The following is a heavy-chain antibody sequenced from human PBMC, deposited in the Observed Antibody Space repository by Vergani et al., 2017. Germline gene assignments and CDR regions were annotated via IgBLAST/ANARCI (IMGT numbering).Heavy chain of an antibody. Sequence: EVELVQSGPEMRKPGESLKISCKFSGYIFGNYWIGWVRQLPGKGLEWMGIIYPADSDTRYSPSFQGQVTISADKSISTAFLQWDSLKASDTALYYCARHTTYTDAWGQGTLVTVSS. V-gene: IGHV5-51*01. CDR3: ARHTTYTDA. J-gene: IGHJ5*02. CDR2: IYPADSDT. CDR1: GYIFGNYW. D-gene: IGHD1-1*01.